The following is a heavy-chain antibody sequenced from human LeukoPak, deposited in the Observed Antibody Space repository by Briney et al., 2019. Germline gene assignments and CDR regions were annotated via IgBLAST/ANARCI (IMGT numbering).Heavy chain of an antibody. V-gene: IGHV4-30-2*03. CDR1: GGSISSGGYS. D-gene: IGHD3-3*01. CDR2: IYYSGST. J-gene: IGHJ4*02. CDR3: ARLGNYDFWSGPFDY. Sequence: SETLSLTCAVSGGSISSGGYSWSWLRQPPGKGLEWIGYIYYSGSTYYNPSLKSRVTISVDTSKNQFSLKLSSVTAADTAVYYCARLGNYDFWSGPFDYWGQGTLVTVSS.